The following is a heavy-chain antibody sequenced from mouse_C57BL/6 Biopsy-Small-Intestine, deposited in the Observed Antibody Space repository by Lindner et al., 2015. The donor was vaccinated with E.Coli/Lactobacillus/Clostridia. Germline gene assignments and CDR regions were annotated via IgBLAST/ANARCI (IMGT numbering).Heavy chain of an antibody. D-gene: IGHD1-1*01. Sequence: VQLQESGGGLVKPGGSLKLSCAASGFTFSDYGMHWVRQAPEKGLEWVAYISSGSSTIYYADTVKGQFTISRDNAKNTLFLQMTSLRSEDTAMYYCAKDYYGSSYDYWGQGTTLTVSS. J-gene: IGHJ2*01. CDR1: GFTFSDYG. CDR3: AKDYYGSSYDY. V-gene: IGHV5-17*01. CDR2: ISSGSSTI.